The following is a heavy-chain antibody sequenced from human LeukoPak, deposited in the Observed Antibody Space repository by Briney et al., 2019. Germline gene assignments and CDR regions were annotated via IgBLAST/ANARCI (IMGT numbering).Heavy chain of an antibody. V-gene: IGHV1-69*02. J-gene: IGHJ4*02. CDR2: IIPILGIA. D-gene: IGHD2-2*01. CDR3: ASTADAIVVVPAY. CDR1: GGTFSSYT. Sequence: SVKVSCKASGGTFSSYTISWVRQAPGQGLEWMGRIIPILGIANYAQKFQGRVTITADKSTSTAYIELSSLRSEDTAVYYCASTADAIVVVPAYWGQGTLVTVSS.